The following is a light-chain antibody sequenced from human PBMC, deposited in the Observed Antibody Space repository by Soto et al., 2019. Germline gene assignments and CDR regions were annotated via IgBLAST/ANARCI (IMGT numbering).Light chain of an antibody. Sequence: SVLTQPPSASGTPGQRVTVSCSETTPNIASNTVNWYQQLPGTAPKLLIYSNDQRPSGVPDRFSASKSGTSASLAISGLQSEDEADYYCASWDDSLNGHVFGTGTKVTVL. CDR3: ASWDDSLNGHV. CDR1: TPNIASNT. J-gene: IGLJ1*01. V-gene: IGLV1-44*01. CDR2: SND.